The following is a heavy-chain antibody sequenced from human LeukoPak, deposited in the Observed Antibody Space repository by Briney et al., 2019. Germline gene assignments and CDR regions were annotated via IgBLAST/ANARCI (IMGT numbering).Heavy chain of an antibody. CDR3: AKHFTGHKAFDM. J-gene: IGHJ3*02. V-gene: IGHV3-23*05. D-gene: IGHD3-3*02. CDR1: GFTVSSKY. CDR2: IGTNPANT. Sequence: GGSLRLSCAASGFTVSSKYMSWVRQAPGKGLEWVSAIGTNPANTYYVDYVKGRFTVSRDNSKSTLYLQMNSLRAEDTAVYYCAKHFTGHKAFDMWGQGTMVTVS.